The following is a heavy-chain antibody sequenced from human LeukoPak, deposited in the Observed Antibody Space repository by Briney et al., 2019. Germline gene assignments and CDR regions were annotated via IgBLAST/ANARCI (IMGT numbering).Heavy chain of an antibody. D-gene: IGHD2-2*01. V-gene: IGHV1-2*06. CDR2: INPNSGGT. CDR1: GYTFTGYY. Sequence: ASVKVSCKASGYTFTGYYMHWVRQAPGQGLEWMGRINPNSGGTNYAQKFQGRVTMTRDTSISTAYMELSRLRSDDTAVYYCARARSIVVVPAAFDYWGQGTLVTVSS. J-gene: IGHJ4*02. CDR3: ARARSIVVVPAAFDY.